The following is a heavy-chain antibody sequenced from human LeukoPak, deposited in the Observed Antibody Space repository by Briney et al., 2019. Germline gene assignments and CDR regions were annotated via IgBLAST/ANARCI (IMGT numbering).Heavy chain of an antibody. D-gene: IGHD6-19*01. Sequence: PGGSLRLSCAASGFTFSNAWMSWVRQAPGKGLEWVGRIKSKTDGGTTDYAAPVKGRFTISRDDSKNTLYLQMNSLRAEDTAVYYCARDINSGCPGDYWGQGTLVTVSS. CDR1: GFTFSNAW. V-gene: IGHV3-15*01. CDR2: IKSKTDGGTT. J-gene: IGHJ4*02. CDR3: ARDINSGCPGDY.